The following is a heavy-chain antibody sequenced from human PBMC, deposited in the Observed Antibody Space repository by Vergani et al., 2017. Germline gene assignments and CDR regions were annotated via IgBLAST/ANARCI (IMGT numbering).Heavy chain of an antibody. CDR3: AREFRQGYSSSWYGYYYYYGMDV. V-gene: IGHV1-69*13. CDR1: GGTFSSYA. Sequence: QVQLVQSGAEVKKPGSSVKVSCKASGGTFSSYAISWVRQAPGQGLEWMGGIIPIFGTANYAQKFQGRVTITADESTSTAYMELSSLRSEDTAVYYCAREFRQGYSSSWYGYYYYYGMDVWGQGTTVTGCS. CDR2: IIPIFGTA. D-gene: IGHD6-13*01. J-gene: IGHJ6*02.